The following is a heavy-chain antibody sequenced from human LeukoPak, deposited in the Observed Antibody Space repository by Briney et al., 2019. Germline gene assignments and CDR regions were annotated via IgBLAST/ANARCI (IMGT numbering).Heavy chain of an antibody. J-gene: IGHJ4*02. D-gene: IGHD3-9*01. Sequence: PETLSLTCTVSGGSISSYYWSWIRQPPGKGLEWIGYIYYSGSTNYNPSLKSRVTISVDTSKNQFSLKLSSVTAADTAVYYCARAGYYDILTGYARFDYWGQGTLVTVSS. CDR1: GGSISSYY. V-gene: IGHV4-59*01. CDR2: IYYSGST. CDR3: ARAGYYDILTGYARFDY.